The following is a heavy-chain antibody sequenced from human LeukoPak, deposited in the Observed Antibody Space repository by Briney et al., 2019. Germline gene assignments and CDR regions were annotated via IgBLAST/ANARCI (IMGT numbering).Heavy chain of an antibody. D-gene: IGHD3-10*01. Sequence: GGSLRLSCAASGFTFRTYGMHWVRQAAGKGLEWVALIRNDGSNEYNVDSVKGRFTTSRDNSKNTLYLQMDSLRVEDTAVYYCARGYGSGSPYFDYCGQGALVTVSS. CDR3: ARGYGSGSPYFDY. V-gene: IGHV3-30*02. J-gene: IGHJ4*02. CDR1: GFTFRTYG. CDR2: IRNDGSNE.